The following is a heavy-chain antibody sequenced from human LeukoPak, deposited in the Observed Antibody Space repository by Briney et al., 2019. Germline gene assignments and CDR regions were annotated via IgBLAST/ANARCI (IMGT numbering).Heavy chain of an antibody. D-gene: IGHD3-16*02. CDR3: ARDRYTKNYFDALDL. CDR2: ISYDGIDS. J-gene: IGHJ3*01. CDR1: GSNFNNYP. Sequence: PGGSLRLSCAASGSNFNNYPMHWVRQVPGRGPQWVALISYDGIDSYIADSVKGRFSISRDNSKNTLFLQMNSLRPEDTAVYYCARDRYTKNYFDALDLWGQGSTVTVSS. V-gene: IGHV3-30*04.